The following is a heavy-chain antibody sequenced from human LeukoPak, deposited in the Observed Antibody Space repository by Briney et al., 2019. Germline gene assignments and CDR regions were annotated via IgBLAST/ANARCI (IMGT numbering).Heavy chain of an antibody. Sequence: PSHTLSLTCAVAGGSINGGGYYWNWVRQHPGKGLEWIGCIHPTGNLNYNPSLTGRSTISVDTSKSHFSLNLTSVTAADTAVYYCARGADAHKVAYWSQGTLVTVSS. CDR3: ARGADAHKVAY. J-gene: IGHJ4*02. D-gene: IGHD2-2*01. V-gene: IGHV4-31*11. CDR1: GGSINGGGYY. CDR2: IHPTGNL.